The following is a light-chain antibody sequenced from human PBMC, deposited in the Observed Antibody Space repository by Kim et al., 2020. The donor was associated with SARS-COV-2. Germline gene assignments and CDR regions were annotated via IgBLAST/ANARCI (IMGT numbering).Light chain of an antibody. CDR3: QQYGSSLYT. CDR1: QSVSSSY. J-gene: IGKJ2*01. Sequence: LSPGERATLACRASQSVSSSYLAWYQQKPGQAPRLLIYGASSRATGIPDRFSDSGSGTDFTLTISRLEPEDFAVYYCQQYGSSLYTFGQGTKLEIK. V-gene: IGKV3-20*01. CDR2: GAS.